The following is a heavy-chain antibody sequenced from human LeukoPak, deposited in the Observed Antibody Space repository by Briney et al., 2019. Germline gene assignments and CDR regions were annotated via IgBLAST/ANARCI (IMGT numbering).Heavy chain of an antibody. J-gene: IGHJ5*02. CDR3: AKGGTHQLLYPWFDP. Sequence: PGGSLRLSCAASGFTFSSYGMHWVRQAPGKGLEWAAFIRYDGSNKYYADSVKGRFTISRDNSKNTLYLQMNSLRAEDTAGYYCAKGGTHQLLYPWFDPWGQGTLVTVSS. V-gene: IGHV3-30*02. D-gene: IGHD2-2*02. CDR2: IRYDGSNK. CDR1: GFTFSSYG.